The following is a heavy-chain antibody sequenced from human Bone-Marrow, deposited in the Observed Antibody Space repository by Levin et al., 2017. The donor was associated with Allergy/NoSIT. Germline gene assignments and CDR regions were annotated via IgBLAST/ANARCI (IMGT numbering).Heavy chain of an antibody. CDR2: IYYSGST. D-gene: IGHD5-12*01. J-gene: IGHJ6*02. CDR1: GGSISNYY. Sequence: LSQTLSLTCTVSGGSISNYYWSWIRQPPGKGLEWIGNIYYSGSTNYNPSLKSRVTISLDTSKNQLSLKLSSVTAADSAVYYCARAPGYSGYGVDAYDYGMDGWGQGTTVTVSS. V-gene: IGHV4-59*01. CDR3: ARAPGYSGYGVDAYDYGMDG.